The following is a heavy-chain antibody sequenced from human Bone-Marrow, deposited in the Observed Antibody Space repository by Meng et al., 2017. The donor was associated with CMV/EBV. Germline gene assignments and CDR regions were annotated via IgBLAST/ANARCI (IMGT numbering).Heavy chain of an antibody. CDR3: ARDKGVPAALYYFDY. V-gene: IGHV3-21*01. J-gene: IGHJ4*02. D-gene: IGHD2-2*01. CDR1: GFTFSSYS. CDR2: ISGSSGYI. Sequence: GESLKISCAASGFTFSSYSMNWVRQAPGKGLEWVSSISGSSGYIYYADSVKGRFTISRDNAKNSLYLQMNSLRAEDTAVYYCARDKGVPAALYYFDYWGQGTLVTVSS.